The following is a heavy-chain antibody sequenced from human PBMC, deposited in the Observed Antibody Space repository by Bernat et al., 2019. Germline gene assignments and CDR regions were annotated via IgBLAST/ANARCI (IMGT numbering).Heavy chain of an antibody. D-gene: IGHD3-10*01. CDR3: AGEGGSGTYKNKNWFDP. J-gene: IGHJ5*02. Sequence: EVQLLESGGGLVQPGGSLSLSCAASGFTFGSYAMNWVRQAPGKGLEWVSAISGSGGSTYYADSVKGRFTISRDNSKNTVYLQMNSLRAEDTAVYYCAGEGGSGTYKNKNWFDPWGQGTLVTVSS. CDR1: GFTFGSYA. V-gene: IGHV3-23*01. CDR2: ISGSGGST.